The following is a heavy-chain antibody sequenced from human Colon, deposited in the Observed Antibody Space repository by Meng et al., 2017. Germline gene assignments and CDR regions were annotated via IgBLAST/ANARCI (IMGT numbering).Heavy chain of an antibody. V-gene: IGHV4-34*01. CDR3: VISSHN. J-gene: IGHJ4*02. CDR1: SGSLSGYY. Sequence: QVQLQQWGAGLLKPSETLSLTCAVYSGSLSGYYWSWIRQPPGKELEWIGEINHSGSANYNPSLKSRISMSVDMSKNQFSLKVNSVTAADTAIYYCVISSHNWGQGTLVTVSS. CDR2: INHSGSA. D-gene: IGHD3-3*02.